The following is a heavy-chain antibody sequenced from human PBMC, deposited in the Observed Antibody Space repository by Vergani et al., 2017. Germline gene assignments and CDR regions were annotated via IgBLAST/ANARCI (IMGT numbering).Heavy chain of an antibody. J-gene: IGHJ3*02. Sequence: QVQLVQSGAEVKKPGSSVKVSCKASGCTFSSYAISWVRQAPGQGLEWMGGIIPIFGTANYAQKFQGRVTITADESTSTAYMELSSLRSEDTAVYYCAREGETYYYDSSGYSGAFDIWGQGTMVTVSS. CDR1: GCTFSSYA. CDR3: AREGETYYYDSSGYSGAFDI. CDR2: IIPIFGTA. D-gene: IGHD3-22*01. V-gene: IGHV1-69*01.